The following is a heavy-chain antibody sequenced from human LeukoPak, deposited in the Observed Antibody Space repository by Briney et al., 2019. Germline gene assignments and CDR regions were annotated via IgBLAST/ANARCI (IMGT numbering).Heavy chain of an antibody. Sequence: PGGSLRLSCAASGFTVSSNYMSWVRQAPGKGLEWVSVIYSDDSTYYADSVKGRFTISRDNSKNTLYLQMNSLRVEDTAVYYCARDQELTGDPDAFDIWGQGTMVTVSS. J-gene: IGHJ3*02. CDR2: IYSDDST. CDR1: GFTVSSNY. D-gene: IGHD7-27*01. CDR3: ARDQELTGDPDAFDI. V-gene: IGHV3-66*01.